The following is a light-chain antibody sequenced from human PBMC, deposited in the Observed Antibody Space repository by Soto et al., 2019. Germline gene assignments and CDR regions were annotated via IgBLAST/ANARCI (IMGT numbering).Light chain of an antibody. V-gene: IGLV1-47*01. CDR2: RNN. J-gene: IGLJ1*01. CDR1: SSNIGSNY. CDR3: AAWDDSLSGLYV. Sequence: QSVLTQPPSASGTPGQRVTISCSGTSSNIGSNYVYWYQQLPGTAPKLLIYRNNQRPSVVPDRFSGSKSGTSASLAISGLRSEDGADYYCAAWDDSLSGLYVFGSGTKVTVL.